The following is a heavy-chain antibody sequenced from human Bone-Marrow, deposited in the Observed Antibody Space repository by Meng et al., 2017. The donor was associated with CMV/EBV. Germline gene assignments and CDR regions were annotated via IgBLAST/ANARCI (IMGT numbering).Heavy chain of an antibody. CDR2: MYYSGSA. J-gene: IGHJ4*02. V-gene: IGHV4-59*01. CDR1: GGSISGYY. CDR3: ARVRDFWSGRYYFDY. Sequence: SETLSLTCTVSGGSISGYYWSWIRQPPGKGLECIGYMYYSGSANYNPSLKSRVTISVDTSRNQFSLRLSSVTAADTAVYYCARVRDFWSGRYYFDYWGQGTLVTVSS. D-gene: IGHD3-3*01.